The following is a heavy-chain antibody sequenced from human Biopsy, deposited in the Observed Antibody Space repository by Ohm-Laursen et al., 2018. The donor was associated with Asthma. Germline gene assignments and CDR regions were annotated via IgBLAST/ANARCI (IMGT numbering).Heavy chain of an antibody. CDR2: IYSGGTS. Sequence: SLRLSCAASGFAVSRDHMFWVRQAPGKGLEWVSVIYSGGTSHTADSVRGRFTISRDYSKNTLYLQMHSLRAEDTAVYYCAKHQLVRYLDYWGQGTLVTVSS. D-gene: IGHD6-13*01. CDR1: GFAVSRDH. J-gene: IGHJ4*02. CDR3: AKHQLVRYLDY. V-gene: IGHV3-66*04.